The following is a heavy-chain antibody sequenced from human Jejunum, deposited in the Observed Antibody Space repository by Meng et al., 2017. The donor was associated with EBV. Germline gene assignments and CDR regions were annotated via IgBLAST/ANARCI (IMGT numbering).Heavy chain of an antibody. CDR1: GGSISSDH. Sequence: QVQLQGSGPGLVKPSETLSLACTASGGSISSDHWSWIRQPPGKGLEWIGCIYNGVDIKHNPSLQSRVTMSVETSRNQFSLKLSSVTAADTAVYYCARGSDAYKTGYWGQGTLVTVSS. V-gene: IGHV4-4*07. J-gene: IGHJ4*02. CDR2: IYNGVDI. CDR3: ARGSDAYKTGY. D-gene: IGHD5-24*01.